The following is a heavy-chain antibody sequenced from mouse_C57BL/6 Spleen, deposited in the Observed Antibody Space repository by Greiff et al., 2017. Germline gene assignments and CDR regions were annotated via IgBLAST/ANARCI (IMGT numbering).Heavy chain of an antibody. CDR1: GYAFSSYW. J-gene: IGHJ4*01. Sequence: QVQLQQSGAELVKPGASVKISCKASGYAFSSYWMNWVKQRPGKGLEWIGQIYPGDGDTNYNGKFKGKATLTADKSSSTAYMQLSSLTSEDSAVYFCAREGGNGYYEGYYAMDYWGQGTSVTVSS. CDR2: IYPGDGDT. D-gene: IGHD2-3*01. CDR3: AREGGNGYYEGYYAMDY. V-gene: IGHV1-80*01.